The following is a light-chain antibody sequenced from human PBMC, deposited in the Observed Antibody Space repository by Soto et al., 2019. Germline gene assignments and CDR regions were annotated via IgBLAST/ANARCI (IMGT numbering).Light chain of an antibody. CDR1: SSDVGGYNY. Sequence: QSALTQPTSASGSPGQSVTISCTGTSSDVGGYNYVSWYQQHPGKAPKLMIYEVSKRPSGVPDRFSGYKSGNTASLTVSGLQAEDEADYYCSSYAGSNTVVFGGGTKLTVL. CDR2: EVS. CDR3: SSYAGSNTVV. V-gene: IGLV2-8*01. J-gene: IGLJ2*01.